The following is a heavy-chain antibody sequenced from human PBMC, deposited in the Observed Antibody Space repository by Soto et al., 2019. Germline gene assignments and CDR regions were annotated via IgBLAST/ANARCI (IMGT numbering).Heavy chain of an antibody. D-gene: IGHD5-12*01. Sequence: QVQLVQSGAEMKKPGSSMKVSCKASGGTFSNNAISWVRQAPGQGLEWMGGIIPMFAATRIAQKFRGRVTIAADEDTTTAYMELSSLGSDDTAVYYCARVATIFTVVPSQRRRYNWFDPWGQGTLVTVSS. CDR3: ARVATIFTVVPSQRRRYNWFDP. CDR2: IIPMFAAT. CDR1: GGTFSNNA. V-gene: IGHV1-69*01. J-gene: IGHJ5*02.